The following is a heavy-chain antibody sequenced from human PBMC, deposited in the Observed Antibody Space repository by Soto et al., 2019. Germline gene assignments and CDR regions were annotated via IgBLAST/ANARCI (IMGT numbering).Heavy chain of an antibody. D-gene: IGHD3-10*01. CDR1: GITFTDSA. V-gene: IGHV3-73*02. CDR2: IKSRADNYAT. Sequence: QLMQSGGGLVPPGGSLKISCAASGITFTDSAIHWVRPASGRGLEWVGRIKSRADNYATDYVGSVRGRITIFREDSTNTAFLQINSLKTEDTASYFCTRLSRSGVYCFDTWGQGTLVTVSA. J-gene: IGHJ5*02. CDR3: TRLSRSGVYCFDT.